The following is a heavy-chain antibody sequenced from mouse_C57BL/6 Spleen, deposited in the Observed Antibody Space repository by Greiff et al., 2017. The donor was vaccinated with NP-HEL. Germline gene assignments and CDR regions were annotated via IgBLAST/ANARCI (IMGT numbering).Heavy chain of an antibody. CDR3: ARDGVLDY. Sequence: EVQGVESGGGLVKPGGSLKLSCAASGFTFSSYAMSWVRQTPEKRLEWVATISDGGSYTYYPDNVKGRFTISRDNAKNNLYLQMSHLKSEDTAMYYCARDGVLDYWGQGTSVTVSS. CDR1: GFTFSSYA. J-gene: IGHJ4*01. V-gene: IGHV5-4*01. CDR2: ISDGGSYT.